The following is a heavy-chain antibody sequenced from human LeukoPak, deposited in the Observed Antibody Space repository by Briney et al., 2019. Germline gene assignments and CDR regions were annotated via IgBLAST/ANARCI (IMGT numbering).Heavy chain of an antibody. CDR1: GFTFSNFG. CDR3: ARWRYGYFDY. V-gene: IGHV3-30*03. J-gene: IGHJ4*02. CDR2: IPDDGNRK. D-gene: IGHD5-18*01. Sequence: GRSLRLSCAASGFTFSNFGMHWVRQAPGKGLEWVAAIPDDGNRKYYGDSVKGRFTISRDDSKSSVSLQMNSLRAEDTAVYYCARWRYGYFDYWGQGTLVTVSS.